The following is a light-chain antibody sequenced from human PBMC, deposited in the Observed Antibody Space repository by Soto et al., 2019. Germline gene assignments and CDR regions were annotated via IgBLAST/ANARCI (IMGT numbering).Light chain of an antibody. CDR2: GAS. CDR1: QSVTTR. V-gene: IGKV3D-15*01. J-gene: IGKJ5*01. Sequence: IVLTQSPGTLSLSPGERVTISCRASQSVTTRLAWYQHKPGQAPRLLMSGASSRASGVPVRFSGSGSGTDFTLTISSLQPEDFATYYCQQLNSYPITFGQGTRLEIK. CDR3: QQLNSYPIT.